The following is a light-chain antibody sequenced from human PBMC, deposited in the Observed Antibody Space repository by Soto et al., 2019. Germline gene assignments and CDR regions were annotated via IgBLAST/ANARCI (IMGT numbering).Light chain of an antibody. V-gene: IGKV1-5*01. J-gene: IGKJ1*01. CDR3: HQYDGYSWT. CDR1: QGISSW. CDR2: AAS. Sequence: DIQMTQSPSSVSASVGDRVTITCRASQGISSWLAWYQQKPGKAPKLLIYAASTLESGVPSRFSGSGSGTEFTLTISSLQSDDLATYYCHQYDGYSWTFGQGTKVEIK.